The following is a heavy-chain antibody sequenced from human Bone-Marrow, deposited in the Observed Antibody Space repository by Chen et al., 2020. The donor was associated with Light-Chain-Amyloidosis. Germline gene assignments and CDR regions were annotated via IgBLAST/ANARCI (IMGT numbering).Heavy chain of an antibody. Sequence: EVQLEQSGPEVKKTGESLKISCKGSGYTFPNYWIGWVRPMPGKGLEWMGVIYPDDSDARYSPSFAGLVTISADKSTTTAYLQWRSLKASDTAMYYCARRRDGYNFDYWGQGTLVTVSS. CDR2: IYPDDSDA. J-gene: IGHJ4*02. CDR1: GYTFPNYW. CDR3: ARRRDGYNFDY. V-gene: IGHV5-51*01. D-gene: IGHD5-12*01.